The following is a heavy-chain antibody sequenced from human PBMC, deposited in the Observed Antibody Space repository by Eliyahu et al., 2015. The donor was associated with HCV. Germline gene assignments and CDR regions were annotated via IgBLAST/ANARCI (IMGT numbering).Heavy chain of an antibody. J-gene: IGHJ5*02. CDR3: ALEGGSSGPRWFDP. D-gene: IGHD6-19*01. CDR2: IIPAFGTP. V-gene: IGHV1-69*01. Sequence: QVQLVQSGAEVKKPGSSVKVSCKASGGXSSTYTISWVRQAPGQGLEWMGGIIPAFGTPNYAQKFQGRVTITADESTSTAYMELSSLRFEDTAVYYCALEGGSSGPRWFDPWGQGTLVIVSS. CDR1: GGXSSTYT.